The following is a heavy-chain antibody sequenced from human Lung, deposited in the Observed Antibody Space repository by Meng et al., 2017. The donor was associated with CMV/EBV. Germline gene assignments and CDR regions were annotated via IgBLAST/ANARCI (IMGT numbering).Heavy chain of an antibody. J-gene: IGHJ4*02. D-gene: IGHD3-3*01. CDR3: ARGGFTYDFWSGYDFDY. CDR1: GGSFSGYY. V-gene: IGHV4-34*01. CDR2: INHSGST. Sequence: SXTXSLXCAVYGGSFSGYYWSWIRQPPGKGLEWIGEINHSGSTNYNPSLKSRVTISVDTSKNQFSLKLSSVTAADTAVYYCARGGFTYDFWSGYDFDYWGQETLVTVSS.